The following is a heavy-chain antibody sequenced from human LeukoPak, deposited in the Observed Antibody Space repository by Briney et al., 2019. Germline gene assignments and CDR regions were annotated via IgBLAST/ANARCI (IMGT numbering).Heavy chain of an antibody. D-gene: IGHD3-3*01. CDR2: ISWNSGSI. CDR3: AKGGGDITIFGVATYNWFDP. Sequence: PGRSLRLSCAASGFTFDDYAMHWVRRAPGKGLEWVSGISWNSGSIGYADSVKGRFTISRDNSKNTLYLQMNSLRAEDTAVFYCAKGGGDITIFGVATYNWFDPWGQGTLVTVSS. J-gene: IGHJ5*02. V-gene: IGHV3-9*01. CDR1: GFTFDDYA.